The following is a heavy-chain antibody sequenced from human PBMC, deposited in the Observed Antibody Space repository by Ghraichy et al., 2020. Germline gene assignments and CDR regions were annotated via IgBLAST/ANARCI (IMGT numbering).Heavy chain of an antibody. CDR3: AGRDVGDYHMLDF. V-gene: IGHV3-66*01. Sequence: LSLTCAASGFTVSSNYMSWVRQAPGKGLEWVAIIYRGGSTYYADSVKGRFTISRDNSKNTLYLQMSSLRVEDTAVYYCAGRDVGDYHMLDFWGRGTLVIVSS. J-gene: IGHJ4*02. CDR1: GFTVSSNY. CDR2: IYRGGST. D-gene: IGHD4-17*01.